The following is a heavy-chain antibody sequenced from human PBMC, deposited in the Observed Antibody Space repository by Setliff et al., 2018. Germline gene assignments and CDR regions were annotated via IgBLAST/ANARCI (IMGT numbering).Heavy chain of an antibody. CDR1: GGTFSSNG. CDR3: AREGVDTRSSTDYRYYMDL. Sequence: SVKVSCKASGGTFSSNGISWVRQAPGQGLEWMGGINPIFGTTTYAQKFQGRVTITTDESTSTAYMDLSSLTSDDTAVYYCAREGVDTRSSTDYRYYMDLWGKGTTVTVSS. V-gene: IGHV1-69*05. J-gene: IGHJ6*03. D-gene: IGHD5-18*01. CDR2: INPIFGTT.